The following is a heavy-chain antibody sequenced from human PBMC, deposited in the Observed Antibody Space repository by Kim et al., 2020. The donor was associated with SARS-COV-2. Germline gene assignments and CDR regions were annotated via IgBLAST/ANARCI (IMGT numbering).Heavy chain of an antibody. CDR2: ISSSSSTI. V-gene: IGHV3-48*02. D-gene: IGHD5-12*01. CDR1: GFTFSSYS. Sequence: GGSLRLSCAASGFTFSSYSMNWVRQAPGKGLEWVSYISSSSSTIYYADSVKGRFTISRDNAKNSLYLQMNSLRDEDTAVYYCAREAMRRWEMATIARYYYYYGMDVWGQGTTVTVSS. J-gene: IGHJ6*02. CDR3: AREAMRRWEMATIARYYYYYGMDV.